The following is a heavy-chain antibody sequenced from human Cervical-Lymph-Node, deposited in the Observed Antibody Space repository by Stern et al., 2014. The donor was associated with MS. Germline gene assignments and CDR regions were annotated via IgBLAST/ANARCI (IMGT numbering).Heavy chain of an antibody. Sequence: VQLLESGGGVVQPGGSLRLSCAASGFTFSSHVMHWVRQAPGKGLEWVAVIWHDENNTAYADSVKGRFTISRDNSNNTLSLQMNSLRAEDTAVYYCVREDGDFDYWGQGTLVTVSS. V-gene: IGHV3-30-3*01. CDR1: GFTFSSHV. D-gene: IGHD2-8*01. CDR3: VREDGDFDY. J-gene: IGHJ4*02. CDR2: IWHDENNT.